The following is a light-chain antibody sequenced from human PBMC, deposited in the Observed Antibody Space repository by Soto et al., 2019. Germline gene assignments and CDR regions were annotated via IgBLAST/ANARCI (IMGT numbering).Light chain of an antibody. CDR2: EVS. CDR3: CSYAGSRTWV. Sequence: QSAPIQPASVSGSPGQSITISCTGTSSDVGIYNLVSWYQHYPGRAPKLLLYEVSKWPSGISHRFSGSKSGNTASLTISGLRAEDEADYYCCSYAGSRTWVFGGGTKVTVL. V-gene: IGLV2-23*02. J-gene: IGLJ3*02. CDR1: SSDVGIYNL.